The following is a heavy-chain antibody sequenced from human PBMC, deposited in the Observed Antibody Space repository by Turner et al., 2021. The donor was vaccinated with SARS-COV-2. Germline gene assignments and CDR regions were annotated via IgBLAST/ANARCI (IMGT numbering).Heavy chain of an antibody. D-gene: IGHD3-9*01. J-gene: IGHJ6*02. CDR1: GYTFTSYG. Sequence: QVQLVQSGAEVKKPGASVKVSCKASGYTFTSYGISWVRQAPGQGLEWMGWISAYNGNTNYAQKLQGRVTMTTDTSTSTAYMELRSLRSDDTAVYYCARGGKYYDILTGYPTHPDYYYYGMDVWGQGTTVTVSS. CDR3: ARGGKYYDILTGYPTHPDYYYYGMDV. CDR2: ISAYNGNT. V-gene: IGHV1-18*01.